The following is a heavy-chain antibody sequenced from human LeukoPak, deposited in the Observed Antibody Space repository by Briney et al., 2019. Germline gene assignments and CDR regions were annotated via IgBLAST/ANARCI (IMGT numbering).Heavy chain of an antibody. CDR3: ARDRHVPGLYYYYMDV. Sequence: GGSLRLSCEGSGFSLSAYNMNWVRQAPGKGLESVSYISSSSATIFYADSVKGRFTISRDNAKNSLYLQMDSLRPEDTAVYFCARDRHVPGLYYYYMDVWGKGTTVTVSS. D-gene: IGHD6-6*01. CDR2: ISSSSATI. J-gene: IGHJ6*03. V-gene: IGHV3-48*01. CDR1: GFSLSAYN.